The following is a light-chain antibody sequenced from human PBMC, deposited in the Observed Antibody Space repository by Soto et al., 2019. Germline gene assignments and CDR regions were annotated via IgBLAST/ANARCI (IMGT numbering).Light chain of an antibody. Sequence: QAVVTQEPSLTVSPGGTVTLTCASSTGAVTNGHFPYWFQQKPGQAPRTLIYDTSIKHSWTPARMSGSLLGGKAALTLSGVQPEDEADFYCLLNVGGSRVFGGGTKLTVL. CDR3: LLNVGGSRV. CDR2: DTS. J-gene: IGLJ3*02. V-gene: IGLV7-46*01. CDR1: TGAVTNGHF.